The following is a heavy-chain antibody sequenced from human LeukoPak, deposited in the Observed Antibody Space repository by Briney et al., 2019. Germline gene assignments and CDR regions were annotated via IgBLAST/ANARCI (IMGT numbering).Heavy chain of an antibody. CDR3: ACMVRGVRKDYYGMDV. CDR1: GGSISSYY. D-gene: IGHD3-10*01. J-gene: IGHJ6*02. Sequence: SETLSLTCTVSGGSISSYYWSWIRQPPGKGLEWIGYIYYSGSTNYNPSLKSRVTISVDTSKNQFSLKLSSVTAADTAVYYCACMVRGVRKDYYGMDVWGQGTTVTVSS. V-gene: IGHV4-59*12. CDR2: IYYSGST.